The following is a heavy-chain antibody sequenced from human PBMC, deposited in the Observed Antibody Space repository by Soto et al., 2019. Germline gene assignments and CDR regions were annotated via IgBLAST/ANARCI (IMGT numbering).Heavy chain of an antibody. Sequence: PSETLSLTCTVSGGSISSYYWSWIRQPPGKGLEWIGYVYYSGSTNYNPSLKSRVTISVDTSKNQFSLKLSSVTAADTAVYYCARVGSSNPYYYYYMDVWGKGTTVTVSS. CDR2: VYYSGST. CDR3: ARVGSSNPYYYYYMDV. J-gene: IGHJ6*03. CDR1: GGSISSYY. D-gene: IGHD1-26*01. V-gene: IGHV4-59*01.